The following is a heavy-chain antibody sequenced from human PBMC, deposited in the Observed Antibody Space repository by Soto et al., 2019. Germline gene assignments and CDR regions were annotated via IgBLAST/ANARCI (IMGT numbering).Heavy chain of an antibody. CDR2: ITSSGTEA. D-gene: IGHD6-19*01. V-gene: IGHV3-23*01. CDR1: GFTFSGSA. J-gene: IGHJ4*02. Sequence: EVQLLESGGGLVQPGGSLRLSCAASGFTFSGSAMSWVRQAPGKGLEYVSSITSSGTEAFHADSVKGRFTMSRDNSKNRLFLQMNSLRAEDTAVYYCAKEGYSSGWYWDSWGQGALVTVSS. CDR3: AKEGYSSGWYWDS.